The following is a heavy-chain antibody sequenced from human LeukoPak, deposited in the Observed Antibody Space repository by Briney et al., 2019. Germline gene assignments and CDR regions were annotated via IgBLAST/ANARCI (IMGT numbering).Heavy chain of an antibody. D-gene: IGHD6-13*01. CDR2: ISSSSSYI. V-gene: IGHV3-21*01. J-gene: IGHJ3*02. Sequence: GGSLRLSCAASGFTFSSYSMNWVRQAPGKGLEWFSSISSSSSYIYYADSVKGRFTISRDNAKNSLYLRMNSLRAEDTAVYYCARYSSSLNAFDIWGQGTMVTVSS. CDR3: ARYSSSLNAFDI. CDR1: GFTFSSYS.